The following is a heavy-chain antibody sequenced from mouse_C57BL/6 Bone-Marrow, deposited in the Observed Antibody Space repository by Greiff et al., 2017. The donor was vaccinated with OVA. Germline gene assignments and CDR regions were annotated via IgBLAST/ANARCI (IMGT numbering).Heavy chain of an antibody. Sequence: QVQLQQPGAELVKPGASVKLSCKASGYTFTSYWMHWVKQRPGKGLEWIGRIYPGDGDTNYNGKFKGKATLTADKSSSTAYMQLSSLTSEDSAVYFCASPYAMDYWGQGTSVTVSS. CDR3: ASPYAMDY. CDR1: GYTFTSYW. J-gene: IGHJ4*01. V-gene: IGHV1-82*01. CDR2: IYPGDGDT.